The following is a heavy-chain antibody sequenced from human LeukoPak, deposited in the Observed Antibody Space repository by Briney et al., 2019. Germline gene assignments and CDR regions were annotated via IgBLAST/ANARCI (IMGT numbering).Heavy chain of an antibody. CDR1: GYTFTSYG. J-gene: IGHJ4*02. CDR3: ALLRLGATYFDY. CDR2: ISAYNGNT. Sequence: ASVKVSCKASGYTFTSYGISWVRQAPGQGLEWMGWISAYNGNTNYAQKLQGRVTMTTDTSTSTAYMELRSLRSDDTAVYYCALLRLGATYFDYWGQGTLVTVSS. D-gene: IGHD1-26*01. V-gene: IGHV1-18*01.